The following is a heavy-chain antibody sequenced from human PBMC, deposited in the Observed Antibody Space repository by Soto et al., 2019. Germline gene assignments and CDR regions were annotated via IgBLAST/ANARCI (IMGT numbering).Heavy chain of an antibody. CDR2: IDPSDSYT. J-gene: IGHJ6*02. CDR3: ASLLMVYAPAEYYYGMDV. D-gene: IGHD2-8*01. V-gene: IGHV5-10-1*01. Sequence: GESLKLSCKGSGYSFTSYWISWVRQMPGKGLEWMGRIDPSDSYTNYSPSFQGHVTISADKSISTAYLQWSSLKASDTAMYYFASLLMVYAPAEYYYGMDVWGQGTTVTVSS. CDR1: GYSFTSYW.